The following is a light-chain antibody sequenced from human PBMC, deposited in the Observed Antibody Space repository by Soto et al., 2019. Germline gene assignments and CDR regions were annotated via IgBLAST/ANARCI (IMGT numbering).Light chain of an antibody. V-gene: IGKV3-15*01. CDR2: GAS. Sequence: EIVMTQSPATLSVSPGERATLSCRASQSVSSNLAWYQQKPGQAPRLLIYGASTRATGIPARFSGSGSGTKFTLTISSLQSEDFAVHYCQQYNNWPPITFGQGTRPEIK. J-gene: IGKJ5*01. CDR1: QSVSSN. CDR3: QQYNNWPPIT.